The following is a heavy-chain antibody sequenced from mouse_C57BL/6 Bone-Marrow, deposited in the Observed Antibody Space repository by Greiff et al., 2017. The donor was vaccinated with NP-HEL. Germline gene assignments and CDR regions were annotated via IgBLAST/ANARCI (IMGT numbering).Heavy chain of an antibody. D-gene: IGHD2-3*01. CDR3: ARKGGYYGFAY. J-gene: IGHJ3*01. CDR1: GYTFTSYT. V-gene: IGHV1-4*01. Sequence: VQVVESGAELARTGASVKMSCKASGYTFTSYTMHWVKQRPGQGLEWIGYINPSSGYTKYNQKFKDKATLTADKSSSTAYMQLSSLTSEDSAVYYCARKGGYYGFAYWGQGTLVTVSA. CDR2: INPSSGYT.